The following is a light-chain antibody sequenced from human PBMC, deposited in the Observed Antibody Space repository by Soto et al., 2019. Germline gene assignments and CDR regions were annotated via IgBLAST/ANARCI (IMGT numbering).Light chain of an antibody. CDR1: QSIRRS. CDR3: HQICSSLRT. Sequence: DIQMTQSPSSLSASVADRVTITCRARQSIRRSLNLYQQKPGRAPKLLIYAASSLQSGVPSRFRGRGYGTDFTLTITSLQSQDFAILHCHQICSSLRTFSQGTKVEI. CDR2: AAS. J-gene: IGKJ1*01. V-gene: IGKV1-39*01.